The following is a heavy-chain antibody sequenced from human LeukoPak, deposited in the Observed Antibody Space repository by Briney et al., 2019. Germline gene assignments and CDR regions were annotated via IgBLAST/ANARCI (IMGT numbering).Heavy chain of an antibody. Sequence: SETLSLTCAVSGDSISDYYWSWIRQPAGEGLEWIGRIYTSGSTNYNPSLKSRVTMSVDTSKNQFSLKLSSVTAADTAVYYCARAVTVVVPDTDAFDIWGQGTMVTVSS. V-gene: IGHV4-4*07. CDR3: ARAVTVVVPDTDAFDI. CDR2: IYTSGST. CDR1: GDSISDYY. D-gene: IGHD2-2*01. J-gene: IGHJ3*02.